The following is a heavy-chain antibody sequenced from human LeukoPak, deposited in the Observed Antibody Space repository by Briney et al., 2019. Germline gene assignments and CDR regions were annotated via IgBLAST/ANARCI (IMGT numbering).Heavy chain of an antibody. Sequence: ASVKVSCKASGYTFTNYGISWVRQAPGQGLESMGWISAYSSNTNPTQKFQGRVTVTTDTSTSTAYMELRSLTSDDTAVYYCARDERATLGYFDYWGQGTLVTVSS. V-gene: IGHV1-18*01. D-gene: IGHD1-26*01. CDR1: GYTFTNYG. CDR2: ISAYSSNT. CDR3: ARDERATLGYFDY. J-gene: IGHJ4*02.